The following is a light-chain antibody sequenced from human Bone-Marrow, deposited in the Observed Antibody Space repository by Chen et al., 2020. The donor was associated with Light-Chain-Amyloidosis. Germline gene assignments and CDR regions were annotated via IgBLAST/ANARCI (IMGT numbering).Light chain of an antibody. CDR3: MQALQTPRT. CDR1: QSLLHSNGYNY. Sequence: DIVVTQSPLSLPVPPGEPASISCRSSQSLLHSNGYNYLDWYVQKPGQSPQVLISLGSNRASGVPDRFSGSGSGTDFTLKISRVEAEDFGVYYCMQALQTPRTFGQGTRLEIK. CDR2: LGS. V-gene: IGKV2-28*01. J-gene: IGKJ5*01.